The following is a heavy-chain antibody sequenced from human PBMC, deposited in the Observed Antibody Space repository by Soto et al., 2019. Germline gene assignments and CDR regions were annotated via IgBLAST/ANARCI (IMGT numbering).Heavy chain of an antibody. CDR1: GGSISTYY. CDR3: ARDSIKPQYGMDV. Sequence: PSETLSLTCTVSGGSISTYYWSWIRQTPGKGLEWIGYIYDSGGTNYNPSLKSRVTISVDTSKNQFSLKLSSVTAADTAVYYCARDSIKPQYGMDVWGQGTTVTVSS. J-gene: IGHJ6*02. V-gene: IGHV4-59*01. CDR2: IYDSGGT.